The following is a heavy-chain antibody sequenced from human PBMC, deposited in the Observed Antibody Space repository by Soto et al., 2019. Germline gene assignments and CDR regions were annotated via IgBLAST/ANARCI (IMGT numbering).Heavy chain of an antibody. J-gene: IGHJ4*02. V-gene: IGHV3-23*01. D-gene: IGHD4-4*01. Sequence: EVQLLESGGGLVQPGGSLRLSCAASGFTFTNYAMTWVRQAPGKGLEWVSISSGSGSGGSTNYADSVKGRFTSSRDNSKSTLYLQMNSLRVEDTAVYYCAKDRDDYRNYVFYYWGEGTLVTVSS. CDR1: GFTFTNYA. CDR2: SSGSGSGGST. CDR3: AKDRDDYRNYVFYY.